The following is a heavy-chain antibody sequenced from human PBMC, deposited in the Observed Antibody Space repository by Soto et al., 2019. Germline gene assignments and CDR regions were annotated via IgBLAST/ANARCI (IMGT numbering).Heavy chain of an antibody. Sequence: QVQLVDSGGGVVHPGRSLRLSCAASGFTFRNYAMHWFRQAPGKGLEWVALISNDGSNKYYADFVKGRFTSSRDNSQNTLYLQMNTPRAEDTAVYFCAKVPIRPYYFDYWVQGTLGTVSS. D-gene: IGHD1-1*01. J-gene: IGHJ4*02. V-gene: IGHV3-30*04. CDR3: AKVPIRPYYFDY. CDR1: GFTFRNYA. CDR2: ISNDGSNK.